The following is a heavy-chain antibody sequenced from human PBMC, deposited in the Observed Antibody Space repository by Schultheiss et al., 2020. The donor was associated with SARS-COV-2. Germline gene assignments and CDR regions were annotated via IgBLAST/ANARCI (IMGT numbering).Heavy chain of an antibody. D-gene: IGHD2-15*01. CDR3: AKRSTGFHFDF. CDR1: GFTFSDYY. J-gene: IGHJ4*02. V-gene: IGHV3-11*03. Sequence: GGSLRLSCAASGFTFSDYYMSWIRQAPGKGLEWVSYISTRNSYTNYAGSVKGRFTMSRDNSKSTVYLQMNSLTDDDTAVYYCAKRSTGFHFDFWGQGTLVTVSS. CDR2: ISTRNSYT.